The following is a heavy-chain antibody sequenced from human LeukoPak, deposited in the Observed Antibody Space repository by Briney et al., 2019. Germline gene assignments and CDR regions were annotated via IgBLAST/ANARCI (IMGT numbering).Heavy chain of an antibody. CDR2: ISISGDRT. J-gene: IGHJ4*02. D-gene: IGHD6-6*01. CDR1: EFTFSNHA. CDR3: ANEIRPNDY. V-gene: IGHV3-23*01. Sequence: GGSLRLSCAASEFTFSNHAMTWVRQAPGKGLEWVSSISISGDRTYYADSVKGRFTISRDNSKNTVYLQMNSVGAEDTAIYYCANEIRPNDYWGQGTLVTVSS.